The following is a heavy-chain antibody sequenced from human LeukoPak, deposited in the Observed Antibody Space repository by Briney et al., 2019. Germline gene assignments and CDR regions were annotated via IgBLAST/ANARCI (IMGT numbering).Heavy chain of an antibody. CDR1: GYTFTSYY. D-gene: IGHD6-13*01. CDR2: INPSGGST. Sequence: ASVKVSCKASGYTFTSYYMHWVRQAPGQGLEWMGIINPSGGSTSYAQKFQGRVTMTRDTSTSTVYTELSSLRSEDTAVYYCARSGSSWYSAFYWGQGTLVTVSS. J-gene: IGHJ4*02. V-gene: IGHV1-46*01. CDR3: ARSGSSWYSAFY.